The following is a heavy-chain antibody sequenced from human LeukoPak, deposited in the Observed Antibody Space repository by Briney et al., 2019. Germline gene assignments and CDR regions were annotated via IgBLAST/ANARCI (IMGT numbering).Heavy chain of an antibody. V-gene: IGHV3-64D*09. D-gene: IGHD3/OR15-3a*01. J-gene: IGHJ4*02. CDR2: ISSNGGST. CDR1: GFTFSTYA. CDR3: VTLGLASPSDY. Sequence: GGSPRLSCSASGFTFSTYATHWVRQAPGKGLEYVSAISSNGGSTYYADSVRGRFTISRDNSKKTLYLQMSSLRTEDTAVYYCVTLGLASPSDYWGQGTLVTVSS.